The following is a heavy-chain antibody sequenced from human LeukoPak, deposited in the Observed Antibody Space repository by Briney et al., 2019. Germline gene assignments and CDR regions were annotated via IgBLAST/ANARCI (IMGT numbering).Heavy chain of an antibody. V-gene: IGHV3-48*04. J-gene: IGHJ6*03. CDR3: ARDSPGIAAAGTSWGSYYYYYYMDV. Sequence: GGSLRLSCAASGFSFNSYSMNWVRQAPGKGLEWLGYISSSSSSIYYAESVKGRFTVSRDNAKKSLYLQMNSLRAEDTAVYYCARDSPGIAAAGTSWGSYYYYYYMDVWGKGTTVTVSS. CDR1: GFSFNSYS. D-gene: IGHD6-13*01. CDR2: ISSSSSSI.